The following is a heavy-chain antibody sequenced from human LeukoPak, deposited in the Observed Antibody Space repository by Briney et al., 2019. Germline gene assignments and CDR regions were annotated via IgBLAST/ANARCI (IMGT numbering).Heavy chain of an antibody. CDR3: ASRYYYGSGSHPPFDY. Sequence: GGSLRLSCAASGFTFSSYSMNWVRQAPGEGLEWVSSISSSSSSIYYADSVKGRFTISRDNAKNSLYLQMNSLRAEDTAVYYCASRYYYGSGSHPPFDYWGQGTLVTVSS. V-gene: IGHV3-21*01. CDR2: ISSSSSSI. CDR1: GFTFSSYS. D-gene: IGHD3-10*01. J-gene: IGHJ4*02.